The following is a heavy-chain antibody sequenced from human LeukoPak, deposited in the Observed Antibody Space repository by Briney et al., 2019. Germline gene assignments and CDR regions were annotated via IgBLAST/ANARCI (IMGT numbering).Heavy chain of an antibody. V-gene: IGHV4-39*07. CDR1: GGSISSSSYY. CDR3: ARETYYDDSSAYLFDY. CDR2: IYYSGST. J-gene: IGHJ4*02. Sequence: SETLSLTCTVSGGSISSSSYYWGWIRQPPGKGLEWIGSIYYSGSTYYNPSLKSRVTISVDTSKNQFSLKLSSVTAADTAVYYCARETYYDDSSAYLFDYWGQGTLVTVSS. D-gene: IGHD3-22*01.